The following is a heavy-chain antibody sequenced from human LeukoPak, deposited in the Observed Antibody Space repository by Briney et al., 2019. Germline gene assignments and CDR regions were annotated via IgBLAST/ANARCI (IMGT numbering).Heavy chain of an antibody. J-gene: IGHJ4*02. V-gene: IGHV4-34*01. CDR2: INHSGST. D-gene: IGHD6-19*01. CDR1: GGSFSGYY. CDR3: ARGRYSSGWTEGYYFDY. Sequence: SETLSLTCAVYGGSFSGYYWSWIRQPPGKGLEWIGEINHSGSTNYNPSLKSRVTISVDTSKNQFSLKLSSVTAADTAVYYCARGRYSSGWTEGYYFDYWGQGTLVTVSS.